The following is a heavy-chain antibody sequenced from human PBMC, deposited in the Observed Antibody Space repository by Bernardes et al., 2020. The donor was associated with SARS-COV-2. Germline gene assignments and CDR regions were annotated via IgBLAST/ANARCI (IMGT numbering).Heavy chain of an antibody. V-gene: IGHV3-48*02. Sequence: AGSLILSCAASGFTFSNYTMNWVRQAPGKGLDWVISISSTTSAIYYAPSVRGRFTISRDNAKNALHMQMNSLRDEDTAVCYCARDLRGGRQFWGQGTLVTVSS. D-gene: IGHD1-26*01. J-gene: IGHJ4*02. CDR3: ARDLRGGRQF. CDR1: GFTFSNYT. CDR2: ISSTTSAI.